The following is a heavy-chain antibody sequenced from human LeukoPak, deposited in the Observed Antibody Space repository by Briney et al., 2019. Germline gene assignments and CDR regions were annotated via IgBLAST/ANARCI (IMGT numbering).Heavy chain of an antibody. Sequence: GASVKVSCKASGYTFTSYGISWVRQAPGQGLEWMGWISAYNGNTNYAQKLQGRVTMTTDTSTSTAYMELRSLRSDDTAVYYCASAKEEYSSSPALDYWGQGTLVTVSS. CDR3: ASAKEEYSSSPALDY. CDR1: GYTFTSYG. V-gene: IGHV1-18*01. J-gene: IGHJ4*02. D-gene: IGHD6-6*01. CDR2: ISAYNGNT.